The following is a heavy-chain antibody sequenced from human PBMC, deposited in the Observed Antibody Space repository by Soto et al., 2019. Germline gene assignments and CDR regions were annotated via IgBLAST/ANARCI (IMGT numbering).Heavy chain of an antibody. D-gene: IGHD3-3*01. CDR1: GDSITSIYH. CDR3: ARSYNNFWTSWGH. CDR2: IYHSGTT. Sequence: SETLSLTCAVSGDSITSIYHWAWIRQPPGRGLEWVASIYHSGTTYYNPSLKSRVTISVDTSKNQFSLNLRSVTAADTAVYYCARSYNNFWTSWGHWVQGTLVTVSS. V-gene: IGHV4-38-2*01. J-gene: IGHJ4*01.